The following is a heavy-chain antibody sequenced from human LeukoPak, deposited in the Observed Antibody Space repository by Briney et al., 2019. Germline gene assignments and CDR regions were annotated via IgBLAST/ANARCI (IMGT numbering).Heavy chain of an antibody. CDR3: AREDYGDYGAFDY. J-gene: IGHJ4*02. V-gene: IGHV4-4*07. Sequence: SSETLSLTCTVSGGSISSYYWSWIRQPAGKGLEWIGHVYTSGSTNYNPSLKSRVTISVDTSKNQFSLELSSVTAADTAVYYSAREDYGDYGAFDYWGEGTLVTVPS. CDR1: GGSISSYY. CDR2: VYTSGST. D-gene: IGHD4-17*01.